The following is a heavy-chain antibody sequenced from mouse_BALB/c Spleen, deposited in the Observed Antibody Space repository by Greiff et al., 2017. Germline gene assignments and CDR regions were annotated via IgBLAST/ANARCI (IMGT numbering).Heavy chain of an antibody. J-gene: IGHJ3*01. CDR2: INSDGGST. D-gene: IGHD2-4*01. CDR3: ARQGGYDYGGGFAY. V-gene: IGHV5-2*01. CDR1: EYEFPSHD. Sequence: DVMLVESGGGLVQPGESLKLSCESTEYEFPSHDMSWVRKTPEKRLELVAAINSDGGSTYYPDTMERRFIISRDNTKKTLYLQMSSLRSEDTALYYCARQGGYDYGGGFAYWGQGTLVTVSA.